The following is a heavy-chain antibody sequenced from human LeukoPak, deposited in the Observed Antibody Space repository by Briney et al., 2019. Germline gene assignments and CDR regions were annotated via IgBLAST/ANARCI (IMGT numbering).Heavy chain of an antibody. J-gene: IGHJ4*02. CDR3: AREILGMIGFDY. D-gene: IGHD2-21*01. CDR1: PFTFSKYA. CDR2: ISYDGSNK. Sequence: PGGSLRLSCAASPFTFSKYAMHWVRQAPGKGLEWVALISYDGSNKYYADSVKGRFTISRDNSKNTLYLHLNSLRAEDTAVYYCAREILGMIGFDYWGQGTLVTVSS. V-gene: IGHV3-30-3*01.